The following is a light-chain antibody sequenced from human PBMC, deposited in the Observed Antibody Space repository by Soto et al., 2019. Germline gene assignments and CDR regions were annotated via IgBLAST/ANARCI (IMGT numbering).Light chain of an antibody. Sequence: EIVLTQSTATLSLSPGERATLSCRASQSVSRYLAWYQQKPGQAPRLLIYDASNRATGIPARFSGSGSGTDSTLTISSLEAEDFAVYYCQQRTDSEITFGPGTKVDIK. J-gene: IGKJ3*01. CDR3: QQRTDSEIT. CDR2: DAS. V-gene: IGKV3-11*01. CDR1: QSVSRY.